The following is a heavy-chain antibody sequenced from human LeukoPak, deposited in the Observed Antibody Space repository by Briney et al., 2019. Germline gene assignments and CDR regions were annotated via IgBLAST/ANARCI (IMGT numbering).Heavy chain of an antibody. CDR3: AKIVGSGDY. CDR1: GFTFTSYD. D-gene: IGHD1-26*01. J-gene: IGHJ4*02. Sequence: PGGSLRLSCAASGFTFTSYDMHWVRQAPGKGLEWVAVISYDGSKKYYADSVKGRFTISRDNSKNTLYLQMNSLRGEDTAVYYCAKIVGSGDYWGQGTLVTVSS. V-gene: IGHV3-30*18. CDR2: ISYDGSKK.